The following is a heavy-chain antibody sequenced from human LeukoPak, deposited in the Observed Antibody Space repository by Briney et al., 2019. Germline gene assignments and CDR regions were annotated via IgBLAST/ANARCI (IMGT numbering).Heavy chain of an antibody. CDR1: GFTVSSNY. J-gene: IGHJ4*02. CDR2: LYSGGTT. Sequence: GGSLRLSCAVSGFTVSSNYMTWVRQAPGKGLEWVSVLYSGGTTYYADSVKGRFTISRDHSKNTLYLQMNSLRVEDTAVYYCARALSSGWYRGNDYWGQGTLVTVSS. V-gene: IGHV3-66*01. CDR3: ARALSSGWYRGNDY. D-gene: IGHD6-19*01.